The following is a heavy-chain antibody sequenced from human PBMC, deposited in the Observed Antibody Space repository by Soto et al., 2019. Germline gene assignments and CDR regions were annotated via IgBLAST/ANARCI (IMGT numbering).Heavy chain of an antibody. CDR1: GYKLITYG. J-gene: IGHJ6*02. D-gene: IGHD3-16*01. CDR3: ARGLGTNGLDV. CDR2: ISTYSGNT. Sequence: ASVKVSCKASGYKLITYGTTWVRQAPGQGLEWMGGISTYSGNTDYAQSLQDRVTMTTDTSTSTVYMELGSLRSDDTAVYYCARGLGTNGLDVWGQGTAVTVSS. V-gene: IGHV1-18*04.